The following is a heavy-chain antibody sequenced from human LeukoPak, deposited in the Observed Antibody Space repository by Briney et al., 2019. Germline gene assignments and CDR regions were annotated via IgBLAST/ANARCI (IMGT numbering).Heavy chain of an antibody. Sequence: GASVKVSYKASGGTFSSYAISWVRQAPGQGLEWMGRIIPILGIANYAQKFQGRVTITTDESTSTAYMELSSLRSEDTAVYYCARGRAAAGTFYYFDYWGQGTLVTVSS. CDR1: GGTFSSYA. D-gene: IGHD6-13*01. V-gene: IGHV1-69*04. J-gene: IGHJ4*02. CDR3: ARGRAAAGTFYYFDY. CDR2: IIPILGIA.